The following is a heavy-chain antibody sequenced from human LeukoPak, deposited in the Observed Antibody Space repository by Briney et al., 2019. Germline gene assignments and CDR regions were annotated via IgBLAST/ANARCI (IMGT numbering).Heavy chain of an antibody. CDR2: ISYSGGT. V-gene: IGHV4-39*02. Sequence: PSETLSLTCTVSGGSISSRNYYWAWVRQPPGKGLEWIGSISYSGGTSYNPSLRSRVTISIDTSKNQFTLKVNSVTAADTAMYYCVREDSGSRSDYWGQGWLVTVSS. D-gene: IGHD6-13*01. J-gene: IGHJ4*02. CDR1: GGSISSRNYY. CDR3: VREDSGSRSDY.